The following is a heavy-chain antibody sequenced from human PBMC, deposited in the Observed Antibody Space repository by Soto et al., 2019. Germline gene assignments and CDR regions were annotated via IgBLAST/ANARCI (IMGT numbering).Heavy chain of an antibody. CDR1: GGSFNAYY. Sequence: PSETLSLTCTVSGGSFNAYYWNWIRQPPGKGLEWIGKINHRGSTEYNASLKSRVTMSVDMSKNQFSMNMTSVAAADTAVYYCARHALQNEFDLWGQGTPVTVS. CDR3: ARHALQNEFDL. CDR2: INHRGST. D-gene: IGHD2-8*01. V-gene: IGHV4-34*01. J-gene: IGHJ4*02.